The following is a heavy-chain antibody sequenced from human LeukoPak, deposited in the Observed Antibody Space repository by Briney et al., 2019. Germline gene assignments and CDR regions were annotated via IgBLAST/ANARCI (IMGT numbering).Heavy chain of an antibody. Sequence: PSETLSLTCAVYGGSFSGYYWSWIRQPPGKGLEWIGEINHSGSTNYNPSLKSRVTISVDTSKNQFSLKLSSVTAADTAVYYCARGSMGHWFDSWGQGTLVTVSS. D-gene: IGHD2-8*01. CDR2: INHSGST. V-gene: IGHV4-34*01. CDR3: ARGSMGHWFDS. J-gene: IGHJ5*01. CDR1: GGSFSGYY.